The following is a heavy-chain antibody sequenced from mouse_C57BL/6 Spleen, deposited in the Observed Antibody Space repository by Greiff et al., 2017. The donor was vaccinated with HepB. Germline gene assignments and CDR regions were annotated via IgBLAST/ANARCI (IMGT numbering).Heavy chain of an antibody. CDR3: ARAYGVTGFYFDY. CDR1: GYSITSGYY. V-gene: IGHV3-6*01. Sequence: VQLKESGPGLVKPSQSLSLTCSVTGYSITSGYYWNWIRQFPGNKLEWMGYISYDGSNNYNPSLKNRISITRDTSKNQFFLKLNSVTTEDTATYYCARAYGVTGFYFDYWGQGTTLTVSS. CDR2: ISYDGSN. D-gene: IGHD2-3*01. J-gene: IGHJ2*01.